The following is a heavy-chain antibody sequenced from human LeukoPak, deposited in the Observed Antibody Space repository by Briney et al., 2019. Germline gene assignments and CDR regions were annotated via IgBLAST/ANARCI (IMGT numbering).Heavy chain of an antibody. V-gene: IGHV1-3*01. J-gene: IGHJ4*02. CDR1: GYTFINYA. D-gene: IGHD6-19*01. CDR3: ARGSSSDWPLEY. CDR2: INAYNGDT. Sequence: ASVKVSCKASGYTFINYAIHWVRQAPGQRLEWMGWINAYNGDTEYLQKLQGRVTITKDTSASTAYMDLSTLRSEDTAVYYCARGSSSDWPLEYWGRGILVTVSS.